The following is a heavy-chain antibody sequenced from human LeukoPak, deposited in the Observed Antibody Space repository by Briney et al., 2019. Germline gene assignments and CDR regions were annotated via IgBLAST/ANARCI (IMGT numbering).Heavy chain of an antibody. CDR1: GFTFSSYS. J-gene: IGHJ4*02. D-gene: IGHD1-26*01. Sequence: PGGSLRLSCAASGFTFSSYSMNWVRQAPGKGLEWVSSISSSKNYIYYADSVKGRFTISRDNSKNALYLQMNSLRAEDTAVYYCAKDLSGGTANYWGQGTLVTVSS. V-gene: IGHV3-21*01. CDR3: AKDLSGGTANY. CDR2: ISSSKNYI.